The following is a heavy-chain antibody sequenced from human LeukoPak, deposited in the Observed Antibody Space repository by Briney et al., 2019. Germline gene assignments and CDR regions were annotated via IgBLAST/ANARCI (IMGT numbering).Heavy chain of an antibody. J-gene: IGHJ4*02. CDR3: ARDLNGLGYPNKYYFDY. CDR2: IYYSGST. D-gene: IGHD3/OR15-3a*01. CDR1: GGSISSYY. V-gene: IGHV4-59*01. Sequence: SETLSLTCTVSGGSISSYYWSWIRQPPGKGLEWIGYIYYSGSTNYNPSLKSRVTISVDTSKNQFSLKLSSVTAADTAVYYCARDLNGLGYPNKYYFDYWGQGTLVTVSS.